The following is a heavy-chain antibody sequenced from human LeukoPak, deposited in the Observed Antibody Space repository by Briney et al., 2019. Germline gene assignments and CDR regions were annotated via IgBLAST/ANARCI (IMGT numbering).Heavy chain of an antibody. CDR2: INPSGGST. J-gene: IGHJ4*02. CDR3: ATEYSSSYRFDY. CDR1: GYTLTSYY. D-gene: IGHD6-6*01. Sequence: ASVKVSCKASGYTLTSYYMHWVRQAPGQGLEWMGIINPSGGSTSYAQKFQGRVTMTRDTSTSTVYMELSSLRSEDTAVYYCATEYSSSYRFDYWGQGTLVTVSS. V-gene: IGHV1-46*01.